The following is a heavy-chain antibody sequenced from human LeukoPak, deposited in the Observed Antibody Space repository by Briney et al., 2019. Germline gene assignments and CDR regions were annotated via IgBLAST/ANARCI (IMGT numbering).Heavy chain of an antibody. D-gene: IGHD1-26*01. CDR1: GYTFTSYD. CDR3: ARVGATGLNYYYYMDV. CDR2: MNPNSGNT. Sequence: ASVKVSCKASGYTFTSYDLYWVRQATGQGLEWMGWMNPNSGNTGYAQKFQGRVTMTRNTSISTAYMELSSLRSEDTAVYYCARVGATGLNYYYYMDVWGKGTTVTIS. V-gene: IGHV1-8*01. J-gene: IGHJ6*03.